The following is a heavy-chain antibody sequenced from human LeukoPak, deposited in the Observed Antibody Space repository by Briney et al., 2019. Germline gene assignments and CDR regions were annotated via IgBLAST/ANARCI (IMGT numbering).Heavy chain of an antibody. CDR2: ISGSGGST. V-gene: IGHV3-23*01. CDR3: ARGSQQLPRSTPDY. Sequence: ETLSLTCTVSGDSFRSSPYYWGWIRQPPGKGLEWVSAISGSGGSTYYADSVKGRFTISRDNAKNTLYLQMNSLRAEDTGVYYCARGSQQLPRSTPDYWGQGTLVTVSS. CDR1: GDSFRSSPYY. D-gene: IGHD2-2*01. J-gene: IGHJ4*02.